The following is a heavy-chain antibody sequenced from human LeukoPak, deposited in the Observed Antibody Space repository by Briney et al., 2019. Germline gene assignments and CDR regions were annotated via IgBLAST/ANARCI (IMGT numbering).Heavy chain of an antibody. Sequence: GASVNDSCKASGYTFTGYHMHWLRQAPGQGLEWMGWINPNSGGTNYAQKFQGRVTMTRDTSISTAYMELSRLRSDDTAVYYCARVRAGYCTNGVCYDGNYFDYWGQGTLVTVSS. V-gene: IGHV1-2*02. CDR2: INPNSGGT. CDR1: GYTFTGYH. J-gene: IGHJ4*02. D-gene: IGHD2-8*01. CDR3: ARVRAGYCTNGVCYDGNYFDY.